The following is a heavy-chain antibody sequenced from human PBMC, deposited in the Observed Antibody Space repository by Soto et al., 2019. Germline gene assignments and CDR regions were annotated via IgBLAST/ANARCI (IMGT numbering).Heavy chain of an antibody. Sequence: EVQLVESGGGLVQPGRSLRLSCVASGFTFDDYAFHWVRQAPGKGLEWVSGISWNRGIIGYADSVQGRFTISRDNAKNSLYMQMNSLRGEDTAFYYCTRSIGPRFYSSFDYFGQGTLVTVSS. J-gene: IGHJ4*02. D-gene: IGHD2-15*01. CDR1: GFTFDDYA. CDR2: ISWNRGII. CDR3: TRSIGPRFYSSFDY. V-gene: IGHV3-9*01.